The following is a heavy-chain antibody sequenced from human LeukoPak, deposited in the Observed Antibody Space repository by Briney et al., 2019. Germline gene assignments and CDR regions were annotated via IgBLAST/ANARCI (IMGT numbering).Heavy chain of an antibody. V-gene: IGHV3-21*01. D-gene: IGHD2-2*01. CDR2: ISSSSYFI. CDR1: GFTFSTYT. CDR3: ARGPFTSISKYFDY. J-gene: IGHJ4*02. Sequence: GGSLRLSCAASGFTFSTYTMNWVRQAPGKGLEWVSSISSSSYFIYYADSVRGRFTISRGNAKNSLYLQMNSLRAEDTAVYYCARGPFTSISKYFDYWGQGTLVTASS.